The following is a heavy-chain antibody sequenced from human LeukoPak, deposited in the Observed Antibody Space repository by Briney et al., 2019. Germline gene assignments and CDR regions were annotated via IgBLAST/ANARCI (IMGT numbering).Heavy chain of an antibody. CDR3: ARRRRAATGTFPFDS. CDR2: IDPSDSYT. D-gene: IGHD6-13*01. J-gene: IGHJ4*02. V-gene: IGHV5-10-1*01. Sequence: GESLKISCKGSGYSFTSYWISWGRQMPGRGLEWMGRIDPSDSYTNYSPSFQGHVTISADKSISTAYLQWSSLKASDTAMYYCARRRRAATGTFPFDSWGQGTLVTVSS. CDR1: GYSFTSYW.